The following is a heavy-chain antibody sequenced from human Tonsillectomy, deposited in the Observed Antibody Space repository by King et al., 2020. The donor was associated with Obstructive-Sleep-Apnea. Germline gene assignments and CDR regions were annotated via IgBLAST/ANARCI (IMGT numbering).Heavy chain of an antibody. Sequence: LQLQESGPGLVKPSETLSLTCTVSGGSITGSSYYWGWIRQPPGKGLEWIGTIYYSGSTYYNPSLKSRGTISVDTSNNQFSLKLSSVTAADTAFYYCARSWEWRGLNWFDPWGQGTLVTVSS. CDR2: IYYSGST. J-gene: IGHJ5*02. V-gene: IGHV4-39*07. CDR1: GGSITGSSYY. CDR3: ARSWEWRGLNWFDP. D-gene: IGHD3-3*01.